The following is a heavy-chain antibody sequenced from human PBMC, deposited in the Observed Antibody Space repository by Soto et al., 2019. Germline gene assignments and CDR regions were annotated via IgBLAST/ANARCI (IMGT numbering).Heavy chain of an antibody. V-gene: IGHV1-69*13. D-gene: IGHD3-9*01. CDR1: GGTFSSYA. CDR2: IIPIFGTA. Sequence: GASVKVSCKASGGTFSSYAISWVRQAPGQGLEWMGGIIPIFGTANYAQKFQGRVTITADESTSTAYMELSSLRSEDTAVYYCAREDNFYDILTGYYPYWGQGTLVPVSP. CDR3: AREDNFYDILTGYYPY. J-gene: IGHJ4*02.